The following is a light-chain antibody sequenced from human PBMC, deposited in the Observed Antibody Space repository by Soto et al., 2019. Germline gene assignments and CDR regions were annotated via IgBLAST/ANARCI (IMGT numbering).Light chain of an antibody. CDR2: GAS. V-gene: IGKV3-20*01. Sequence: EIVLTXSPGTLSLXPGXXXXXXXRASQSVSSSYLAWYQQKPGQAPRLLIYGASSRATGIPDRFSGSESGTDFTLTINRLEPEDFAVYYCQQYGSSPWAFGQGTKVEIK. J-gene: IGKJ1*01. CDR1: QSVSSSY. CDR3: QQYGSSPWA.